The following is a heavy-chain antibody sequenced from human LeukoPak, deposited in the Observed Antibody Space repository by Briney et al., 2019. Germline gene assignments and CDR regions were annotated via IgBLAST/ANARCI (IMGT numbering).Heavy chain of an antibody. CDR3: ARATTYYDFWSGYNWFDP. V-gene: IGHV1-2*02. CDR2: INPNSGGT. D-gene: IGHD3-3*01. CDR1: GYTFTGYY. J-gene: IGHJ5*02. Sequence: EASVKVSCKASGYTFTGYYMHWVRQAPGQGLEWMGWINPNSGGTNYAQKFQGRVTMTRDTSISTAYMELSRLRSDDTAMYYCARATTYYDFWSGYNWFDPWGQGTLVTVSS.